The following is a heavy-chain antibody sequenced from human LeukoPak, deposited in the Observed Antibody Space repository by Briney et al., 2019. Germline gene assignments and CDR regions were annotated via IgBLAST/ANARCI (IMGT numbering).Heavy chain of an antibody. D-gene: IGHD3-10*01. CDR2: ISYDGSNK. Sequence: GRSLRLSCAASGFTFSSYAMHWVRQAPGKGLEWVAVISYDGSNKYYADSVKGRFTISRDNSKNTLYLQMNSLRAEDTAVYYCARGPQLLLWFGELLLDYWGQGTLVTVSS. J-gene: IGHJ4*02. CDR3: ARGPQLLLWFGELLLDY. V-gene: IGHV3-30-3*01. CDR1: GFTFSSYA.